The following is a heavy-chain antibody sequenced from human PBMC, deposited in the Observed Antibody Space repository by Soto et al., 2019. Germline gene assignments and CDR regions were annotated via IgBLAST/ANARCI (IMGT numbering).Heavy chain of an antibody. Sequence: KTSETLSLTCTVSGDSISTFYWSWIRQPPGKGLEWIGSIYHSGSTYYNPSLKSRVTISVDTSKNQFSLKLSSVTAADTAVYYCARAPRKNWFDPWGQGTLVTVSS. CDR1: GDSISTFY. V-gene: IGHV4-38-2*02. CDR3: ARAPRKNWFDP. CDR2: IYHSGST. J-gene: IGHJ5*02.